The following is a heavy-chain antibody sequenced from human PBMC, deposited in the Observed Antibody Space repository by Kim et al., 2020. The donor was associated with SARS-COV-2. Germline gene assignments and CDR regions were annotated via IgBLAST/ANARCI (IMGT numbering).Heavy chain of an antibody. V-gene: IGHV3-23*01. Sequence: GGSLRLSCAVSGFTFSSSAMSWVRQAPGKGLEWVSSISGGADSTFYADSVKGRFTISRDNSRNTLSLHMNNLRAEDTAVYYCATAGRIIMGYFDYWAQGTLVTVSP. CDR1: GFTFSSSA. CDR3: ATAGRIIMGYFDY. D-gene: IGHD3-10*01. CDR2: ISGGADST. J-gene: IGHJ4*02.